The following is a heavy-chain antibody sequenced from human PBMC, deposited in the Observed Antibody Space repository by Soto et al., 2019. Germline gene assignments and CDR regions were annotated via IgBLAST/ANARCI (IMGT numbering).Heavy chain of an antibody. CDR1: GGSISSGGYY. D-gene: IGHD3-3*01. Sequence: QVQLQESGPGLVKPSQTLSLTCTVSGGSISSGGYYWSWIRQRPGKGLEWIGYIYYSGSTYYNPSLKSPVPISAGTPKNQFSLNLSSVTAACSAMYYCAGEQGDAVFWVLIGLTVDYWGQGTQVTVSS. V-gene: IGHV4-31*01. J-gene: IGHJ4*02. CDR3: AGEQGDAVFWVLIGLTVDY. CDR2: IYYSGST.